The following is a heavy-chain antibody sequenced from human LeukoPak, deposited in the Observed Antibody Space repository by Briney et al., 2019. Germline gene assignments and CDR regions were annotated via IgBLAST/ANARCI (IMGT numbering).Heavy chain of an antibody. CDR2: ISGRDDST. CDR3: AKWGDYDVLTGYYDSNY. CDR1: GFSFSNYA. J-gene: IGHJ4*02. V-gene: IGHV3-23*01. Sequence: GGSLRLSCAASGFSFSNYAMSWVRQVPGKGLEWVSAISGRDDSTYYADSVKGGFTISRDTSKNTLYLQMNSLRAEDTAVYYCAKWGDYDVLTGYYDSNYWGQGTLVTVSS. D-gene: IGHD3-9*01.